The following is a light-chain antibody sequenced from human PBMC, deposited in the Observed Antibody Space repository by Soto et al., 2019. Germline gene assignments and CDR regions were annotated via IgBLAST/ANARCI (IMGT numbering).Light chain of an antibody. V-gene: IGKV3-11*01. Sequence: EIVLTQSTATPSLSPGERATLSCRASQSVSSYLAWYQQRPSQAPRLLIYDASNRATRVPARFSGSGSGTDFTLTISSLEPEDFAVYYCQHRANWPLTFGGGTKLEIK. J-gene: IGKJ4*01. CDR1: QSVSSY. CDR2: DAS. CDR3: QHRANWPLT.